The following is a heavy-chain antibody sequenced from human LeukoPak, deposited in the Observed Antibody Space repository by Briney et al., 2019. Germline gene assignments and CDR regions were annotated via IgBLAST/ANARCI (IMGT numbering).Heavy chain of an antibody. J-gene: IGHJ4*02. Sequence: SETLSLTCAVYGGSFSGYYWSWIRQPPGKGLEWIGEINHSGSTNYNPSLKSRVTISVDTSKNQFSLKLSSVTAADTAGYYCARGGEDIVVVPAALNFDYWGQGTLVTVSS. CDR2: INHSGST. CDR1: GGSFSGYY. D-gene: IGHD2-2*01. CDR3: ARGGEDIVVVPAALNFDY. V-gene: IGHV4-34*01.